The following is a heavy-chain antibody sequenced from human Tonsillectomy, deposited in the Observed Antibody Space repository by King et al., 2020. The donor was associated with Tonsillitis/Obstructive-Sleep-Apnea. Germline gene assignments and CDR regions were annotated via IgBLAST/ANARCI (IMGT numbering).Heavy chain of an antibody. CDR3: AHSLHYTLGL. J-gene: IGHJ4*02. V-gene: IGHV2-5*02. CDR1: GFSLSTIGVG. Sequence: TLKESGPTLVKPTQTLKLTCTFSGFSLSTIGVGVGGIPQPPGKALVWLQHINWDVDKSYSPSLKSRLTITNGTSKKQVVLTMTNMDPVDTATYYCAHSLHYTLGLWGQGTLVTVSS. CDR2: INWDVDK. D-gene: IGHD2-2*02.